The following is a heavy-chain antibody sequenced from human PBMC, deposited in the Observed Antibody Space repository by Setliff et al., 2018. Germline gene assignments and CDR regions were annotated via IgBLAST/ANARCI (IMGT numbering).Heavy chain of an antibody. V-gene: IGHV5-51*01. CDR1: GNSFTNSG. CDR2: IFPDDSTT. Sequence: GESLKISCKGSGNSFTNSGIGWVRQMPGKGPEWMGIIFPDDSTTRYSPSFQGQVTISADKSISTAYLQWSSLKASDTAIYYCARSLVGATYSVYFDYWGQGALVTVSS. J-gene: IGHJ4*02. CDR3: ARSLVGATYSVYFDY. D-gene: IGHD1-26*01.